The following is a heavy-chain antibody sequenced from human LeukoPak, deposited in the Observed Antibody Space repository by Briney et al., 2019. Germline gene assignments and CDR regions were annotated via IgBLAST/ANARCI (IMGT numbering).Heavy chain of an antibody. CDR2: IYYSGIT. V-gene: IGHV4-31*03. Sequence: SETLSLTCTVSVGSINSGGYYWSWVRQHPGKGLVRFGYIYYSGITYYNPSLKSRVTISVDTSKNQFSLKLSSVTAADTAVYYCARVEYSSSSGWFDPGGQGTLVTVYS. CDR1: VGSINSGGYY. CDR3: ARVEYSSSSGWFDP. J-gene: IGHJ5*02. D-gene: IGHD6-6*01.